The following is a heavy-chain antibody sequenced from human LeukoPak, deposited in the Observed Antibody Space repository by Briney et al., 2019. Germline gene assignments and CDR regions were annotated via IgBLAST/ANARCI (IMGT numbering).Heavy chain of an antibody. CDR1: GDSISTYY. CDR3: AKVQEMDTILPPFHY. V-gene: IGHV3-23*01. D-gene: IGHD5-24*01. J-gene: IGHJ4*02. Sequence: ETLSLTCTVSGDSISTYYWSWIRQPPGKGLEWVSAISGSGGTTFYADSVKGRFTISRDNSKNTLYLQVNSLRAADTAIYYCAKVQEMDTILPPFHYWGQGTLVTVSS. CDR2: ISGSGGTT.